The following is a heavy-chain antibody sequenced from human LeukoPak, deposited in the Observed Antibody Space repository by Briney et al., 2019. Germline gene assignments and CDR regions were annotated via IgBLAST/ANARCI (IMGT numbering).Heavy chain of an antibody. J-gene: IGHJ4*02. CDR2: INPNSGGT. V-gene: IGHV1-2*06. CDR3: FRTYYYDSSGLDY. Sequence: ASVKVSCKASGYTFTGYYRHWVRQAPGQGLEWMGRINPNSGGTNYAQKFQGRVTMTRDTSISTAYMELSRLRSDDTAVYYCFRTYYYDSSGLDYWGQGTLVTVSS. CDR1: GYTFTGYY. D-gene: IGHD3-22*01.